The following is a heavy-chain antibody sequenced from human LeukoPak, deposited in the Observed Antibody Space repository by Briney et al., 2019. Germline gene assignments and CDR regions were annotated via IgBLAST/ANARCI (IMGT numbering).Heavy chain of an antibody. CDR1: GFRFGSDW. CDR3: VRYYDPPVGDAFDI. D-gene: IGHD3-16*01. V-gene: IGHV3-7*01. CDR2: INPDGSEK. Sequence: PGGSLRLSCAASGFRFGSDWMSWVRQAPGKGLEWVANINPDGSEKYYVDSVKGRFTISRDNDKNPLYLRLNSLRADDTAVYYCVRYYDPPVGDAFDIWGQGTLVTVSS. J-gene: IGHJ3*02.